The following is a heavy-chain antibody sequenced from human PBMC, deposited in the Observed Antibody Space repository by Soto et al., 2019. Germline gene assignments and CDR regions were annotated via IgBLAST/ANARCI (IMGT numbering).Heavy chain of an antibody. D-gene: IGHD2-15*01. J-gene: IGHJ4*02. V-gene: IGHV3-53*04. CDR1: GFTVSSNY. Sequence: LRLSCAASGFTVSSNYMSWVRQAPGKGLEWVSVIYSGGSTYYADSVKGRFTISRHNSKNTLYLQMNSPRAEDTAVYYCAREGCSGGSCYGSFDYWGQGTLVTVSS. CDR3: AREGCSGGSCYGSFDY. CDR2: IYSGGST.